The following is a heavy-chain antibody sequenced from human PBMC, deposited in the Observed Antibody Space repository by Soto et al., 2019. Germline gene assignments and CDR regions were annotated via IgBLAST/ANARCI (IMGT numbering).Heavy chain of an antibody. CDR2: IKSKTDGGTT. D-gene: IGHD1-26*01. Sequence: PGGSLRLSCAASGFTFSNAWMNWVRQAPGKGLEWVGRIKSKTDGGTTDYAAPVKGRFTISRDDSKNTLYLQMNSLKAEDTAVYYCTTDRGYSGSYFHMVLGLNFDYWGQGTLVTVSS. J-gene: IGHJ4*02. V-gene: IGHV3-15*07. CDR3: TTDRGYSGSYFHMVLGLNFDY. CDR1: GFTFSNAW.